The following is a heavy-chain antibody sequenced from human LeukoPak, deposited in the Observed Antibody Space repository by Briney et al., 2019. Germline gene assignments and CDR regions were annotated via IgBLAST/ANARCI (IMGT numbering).Heavy chain of an antibody. CDR2: ISSSSSYI. V-gene: IGHV3-21*01. CDR3: ARGYYDSSGSDAFDI. D-gene: IGHD3-22*01. Sequence: GGSLRLSCAASGFTFSGYSMNWVRQAPGKGLEWVSSISSSSSYIYYADSVKGRFTISRDNAKNSLYLQMNSLRAEDTAVYYCARGYYDSSGSDAFDIWGQGTMVTVSS. CDR1: GFTFSGYS. J-gene: IGHJ3*02.